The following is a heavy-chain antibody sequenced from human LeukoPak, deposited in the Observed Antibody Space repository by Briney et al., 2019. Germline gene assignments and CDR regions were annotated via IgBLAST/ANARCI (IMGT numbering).Heavy chain of an antibody. CDR2: IRSGGSNN. V-gene: IGHV3-30*02. J-gene: IGHJ4*02. Sequence: GGSLRLSCAASAFTFSSYAMHWVRQAPGKGLEWVALIRSGGSNNYYADSGKGRFTISRDNSKNTLYAQMNSLRPEDTAVYYCAKSPCSDGSCRIDSWGRGTLVTVSS. CDR3: AKSPCSDGSCRIDS. CDR1: AFTFSSYA. D-gene: IGHD2-15*01.